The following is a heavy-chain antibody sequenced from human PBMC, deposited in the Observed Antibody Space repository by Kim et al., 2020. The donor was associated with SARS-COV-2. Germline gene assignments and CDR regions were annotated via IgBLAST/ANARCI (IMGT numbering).Heavy chain of an antibody. J-gene: IGHJ4*02. Sequence: GGSLRLSCAASGFTFSSYDMHWVRQAPGKGLEWVAVIWYDGSNKYYADSVKGRFTISRDNSKNTLYLQMNSRRAEDTAVFHCARDGRVDWGTYYFDYWGPGTLVTVSS. CDR2: IWYDGSNK. D-gene: IGHD1-1*01. V-gene: IGHV3-33*01. CDR3: ARDGRVDWGTYYFDY. CDR1: GFTFSSYD.